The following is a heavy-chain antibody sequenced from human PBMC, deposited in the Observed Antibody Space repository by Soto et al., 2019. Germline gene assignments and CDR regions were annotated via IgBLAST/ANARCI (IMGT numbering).Heavy chain of an antibody. CDR1: GGSISNYC. D-gene: IGHD5-18*01. Sequence: QVQLQESGPGLVKPSETLSLTCIVSGGSISNYCWSWIRQPPGKGLEWIGYIYYSGSTNYNPSLTSRVTISVDTSKNQFSLKLSSVTAADTAVYYCARHRYSYGVYYFDYWGQGTLVTVSS. V-gene: IGHV4-59*08. CDR2: IYYSGST. J-gene: IGHJ4*02. CDR3: ARHRYSYGVYYFDY.